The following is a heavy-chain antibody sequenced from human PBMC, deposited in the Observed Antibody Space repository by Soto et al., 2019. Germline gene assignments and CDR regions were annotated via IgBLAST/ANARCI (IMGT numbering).Heavy chain of an antibody. CDR2: SYYSAGS. CDR3: ARHTSRGYSSSWFFDD. J-gene: IGHJ4*02. Sequence: QLQLQESGPGLVKPSETLSLICNVSGGSVGSSGHYWGWIRQAPGKGLEWIVSSYYSAGSYYNPSLKTRVTTSMDASTNQFSLKMTSVTAADTAVYYCARHTSRGYSSSWFFDDWGQGTLVTVSS. D-gene: IGHD2-2*01. V-gene: IGHV4-39*01. CDR1: GGSVGSSGHY.